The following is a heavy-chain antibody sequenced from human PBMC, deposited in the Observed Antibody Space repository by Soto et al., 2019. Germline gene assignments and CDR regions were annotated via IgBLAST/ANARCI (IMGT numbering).Heavy chain of an antibody. J-gene: IGHJ4*02. Sequence: SETLSLTCTVSGGSISSYYWSWIRQPPGKGLEWIGYIYSSGSTNYSPSPKSRVTMSVDKSKNQFSLRLNSVTAADTAVYYCARGSGGSQHWGQGSLVTVYS. CDR2: IYSSGST. V-gene: IGHV4-59*01. CDR3: ARGSGGSQH. CDR1: GGSISSYY. D-gene: IGHD2-15*01.